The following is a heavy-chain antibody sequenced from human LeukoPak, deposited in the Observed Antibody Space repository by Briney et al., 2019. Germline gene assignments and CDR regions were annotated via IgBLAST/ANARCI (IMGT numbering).Heavy chain of an antibody. CDR1: GFILRDFG. CDR3: ARDLVSGAYTFDV. Sequence: GRPLRLSCAASGFILRDFGLNWVRQAPGKGLEWVSYISSSCTTVYYADSVRGGFTLSRDNAKSSLYLLMNSLGAEDTAVYYCARDLVSGAYTFDVWGQGTMVTVSS. V-gene: IGHV3-48*03. CDR2: ISSSCTTV. J-gene: IGHJ3*01. D-gene: IGHD3-16*01.